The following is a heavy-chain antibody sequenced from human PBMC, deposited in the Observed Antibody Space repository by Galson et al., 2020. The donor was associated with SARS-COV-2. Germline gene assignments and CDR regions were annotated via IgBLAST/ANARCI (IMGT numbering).Heavy chain of an antibody. CDR2: IDWDDAK. CDR3: ARLFYYRSGGQSVAYYFDY. J-gene: IGHJ4*02. V-gene: IGHV2-70*04. Sequence: SGPTLVKPTQTLTLTCTFSGFSLNTHGMRVNWIRQPPGKALEWLARIDWDDAKFYSPSLKPRLTISRDTSKDQVVLKMTNMDPADTATYFCARLFYYRSGGQSVAYYFDYWGQGALVTVSS. CDR1: GFSLNTHGMR. D-gene: IGHD3-10*01.